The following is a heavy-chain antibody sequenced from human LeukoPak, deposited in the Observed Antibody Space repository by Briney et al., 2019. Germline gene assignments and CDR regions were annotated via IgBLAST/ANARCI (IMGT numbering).Heavy chain of an antibody. J-gene: IGHJ1*01. Sequence: GGFLRLSCAASGFTVSSNYMTWVRQAPGKGLEWVSIIYSGGSTYYADSVKGRFTISRDNSKNTLYLQMNSLRAEDTAVYYCAREEVYWGQGTLVTVSS. V-gene: IGHV3-66*01. CDR2: IYSGGST. CDR3: AREEVY. CDR1: GFTVSSNY.